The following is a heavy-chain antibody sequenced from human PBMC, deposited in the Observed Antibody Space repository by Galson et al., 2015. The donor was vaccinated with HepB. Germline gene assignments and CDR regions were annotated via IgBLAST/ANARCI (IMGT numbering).Heavy chain of an antibody. CDR2: IIPIYATT. V-gene: IGHV1-69*13. Sequence: SVKVSCKASGGTFNSYSFSWVRQAPGQGLEWMGGIIPIYATTNYAQKFQGRVTITADAPTSTAYMELSSLRSEDTAVYYCAQRGWEVVSGGSPRYALDFDFWGQGTLVTVSS. CDR1: GGTFNSYS. D-gene: IGHD2-15*01. CDR3: AQRGWEVVSGGSPRYALDFDF. J-gene: IGHJ4*02.